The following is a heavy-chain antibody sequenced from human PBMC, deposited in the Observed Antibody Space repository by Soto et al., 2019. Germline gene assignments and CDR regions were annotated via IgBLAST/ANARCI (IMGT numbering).Heavy chain of an antibody. CDR1: GGSISSYY. Sequence: SETLSLTCTVSGGSISSYYWSWIRQTAGKGLEWIGRIYTSGSTNYNPSLKSRVTMSVDTSNNQFSLKLSSVTAADTAVYYCAGTYYDFWSGSRSFDYWGQGTLVTVSS. J-gene: IGHJ4*02. V-gene: IGHV4-4*07. D-gene: IGHD3-3*01. CDR2: IYTSGST. CDR3: AGTYYDFWSGSRSFDY.